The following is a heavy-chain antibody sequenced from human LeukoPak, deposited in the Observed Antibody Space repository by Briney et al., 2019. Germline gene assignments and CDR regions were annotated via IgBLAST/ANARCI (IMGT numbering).Heavy chain of an antibody. D-gene: IGHD3-3*01. V-gene: IGHV4-39*01. CDR1: GDSISTSDYH. J-gene: IGHJ5*02. CDR2: LYHSGST. CDR3: ARQGDSTKGYYLDWFDP. Sequence: SETLSLTCTVSGDSISTSDYHWGWMRQPPGKGPEWIGTLYHSGSTHYNPSLESRITISVDTSKNQFSLKLYSVTAADTAVYYCARQGDSTKGYYLDWFDPWGQGTLVIVSS.